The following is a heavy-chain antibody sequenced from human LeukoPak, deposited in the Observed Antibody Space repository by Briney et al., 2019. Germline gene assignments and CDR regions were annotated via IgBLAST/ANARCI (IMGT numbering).Heavy chain of an antibody. V-gene: IGHV4-34*01. CDR2: INHSGAT. J-gene: IGHJ4*02. CDR1: GGSLSVYY. Sequence: KASETLSLTCAVYGGSLSVYYWSWIRRPPGKGLEWIGEINHSGATNYNPSLKSRVTIAVDTSKNQFSLRLSSVTAADTAMYYCARGIYGVYYFDYWGQGALVTVSS. CDR3: ARGIYGVYYFDY. D-gene: IGHD4-17*01.